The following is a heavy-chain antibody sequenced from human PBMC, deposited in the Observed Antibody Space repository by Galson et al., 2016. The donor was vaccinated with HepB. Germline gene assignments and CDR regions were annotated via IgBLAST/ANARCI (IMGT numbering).Heavy chain of an antibody. V-gene: IGHV3-7*05. D-gene: IGHD3-10*01. J-gene: IGHJ3*02. CDR3: VRDGRHGEDRAFDI. CDR1: GFPFSDYS. CDR2: INEDGRTT. Sequence: SLRLSCAASGFPFSDYSMYWVRQAPGKGLEWVANINEDGRTTYHVDSVEGRFTISRDNAKNSVYLQMNSLTVEDTAVYYCVRDGRHGEDRAFDIWGQGTVVAVSS.